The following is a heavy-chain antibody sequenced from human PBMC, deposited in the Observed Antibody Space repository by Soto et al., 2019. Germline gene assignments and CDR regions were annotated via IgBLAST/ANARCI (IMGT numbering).Heavy chain of an antibody. V-gene: IGHV4-31*03. D-gene: IGHD3-10*01. CDR1: GGSISSGGYY. J-gene: IGHJ5*02. CDR2: IYYRGST. Sequence: QVQLQESGPGLVKPSQTLSLTCTVSGGSISSGGYYWSWIRQHPGKGLEWSGYIYYRGSTYYNPYLQSRVTISVDTSKNQFSLKLSSVTAADTAVYYCAREGITKVREGYNWFDPWGQGTLVTVSS. CDR3: AREGITKVREGYNWFDP.